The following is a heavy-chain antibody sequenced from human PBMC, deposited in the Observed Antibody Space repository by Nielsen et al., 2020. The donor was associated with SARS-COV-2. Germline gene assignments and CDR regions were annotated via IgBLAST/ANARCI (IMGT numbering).Heavy chain of an antibody. J-gene: IGHJ4*02. CDR3: AKGGRIFNCSSTSCYIRGLYYFDY. V-gene: IGHV3-21*04. CDR2: ISSSSSYI. D-gene: IGHD2-2*02. Sequence: VRQMPGKGLEWVSSISSSSSYIYYADSVKGRFTISRDNSKNTLYLQMNSLRAEDTAVYYCAKGGRIFNCSSTSCYIRGLYYFDYWGQGTLVTVSS.